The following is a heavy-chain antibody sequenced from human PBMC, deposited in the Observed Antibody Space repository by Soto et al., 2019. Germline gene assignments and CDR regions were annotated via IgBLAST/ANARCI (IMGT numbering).Heavy chain of an antibody. V-gene: IGHV3-23*01. CDR3: AKGRGITMVRGVRGGGMDV. CDR1: GFTFSSYA. CDR2: IGGSGGST. D-gene: IGHD3-10*01. J-gene: IGHJ6*02. Sequence: GGSLRLSCAASGFTFSSYAMSWVRQAPGKGLEWVSAIGGSGGSTYYADSVKGRFTISRDNSKNTLYLQMNSLRAEDTAVYYCAKGRGITMVRGVRGGGMDVWGQGTTVTVSS.